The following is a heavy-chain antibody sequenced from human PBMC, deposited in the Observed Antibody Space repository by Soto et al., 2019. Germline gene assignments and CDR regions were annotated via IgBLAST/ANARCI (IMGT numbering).Heavy chain of an antibody. V-gene: IGHV1-69*01. CDR3: ARTGRLHGQNAFDI. J-gene: IGHJ3*02. D-gene: IGHD3-16*01. CDR2: IIPIFGTA. Sequence: QVQLVQSGAEVKKPAPSVKVSCKASGGTFSSYAISWVRQAPGQGLEWMGGIIPIFGTANYAQKFQGRVTITADESTSTAYMELGSLRSEDTALYYCARTGRLHGQNAFDIWGQGTMVTVSS. CDR1: GGTFSSYA.